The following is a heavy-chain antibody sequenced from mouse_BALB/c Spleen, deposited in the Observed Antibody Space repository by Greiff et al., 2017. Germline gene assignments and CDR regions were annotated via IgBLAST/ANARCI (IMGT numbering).Heavy chain of an antibody. D-gene: IGHD2-1*01. J-gene: IGHJ4*01. V-gene: IGHV1-77*01. CDR2: IYPGSGST. CDR3: ARFGNYDAMDY. CDR1: GYTFTDYV. Sequence: QVQLQQSGAELVKPGASVKLSCKASGYTFTDYVISWVKQRTGQGLEWIGEIYPGSGSTYYNEKFKGKATLTADKSSNTAYMQLSSLTSEDSAVYFCARFGNYDAMDYWGQGTSVTVSS.